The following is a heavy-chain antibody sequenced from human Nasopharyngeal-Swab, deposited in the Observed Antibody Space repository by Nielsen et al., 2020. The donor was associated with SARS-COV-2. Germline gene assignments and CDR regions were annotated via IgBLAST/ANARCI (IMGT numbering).Heavy chain of an antibody. Sequence: GESLKISCAASGFTFSDYYMSWIRQAPGKGLEWVSYISSSGSTIYYADSVKGRFTISRDNSKNMLYLQMNSLRAEDTAVYYCARAYDNSGDGFDTWGQGTMVTVSS. CDR1: GFTFSDYY. V-gene: IGHV3-11*01. J-gene: IGHJ3*02. CDR2: ISSSGSTI. CDR3: ARAYDNSGDGFDT. D-gene: IGHD3-22*01.